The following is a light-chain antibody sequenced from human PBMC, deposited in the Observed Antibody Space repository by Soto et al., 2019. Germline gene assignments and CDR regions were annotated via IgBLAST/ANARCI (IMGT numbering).Light chain of an antibody. Sequence: EIVMTQSPATLSVSPGARATLSCRASQSVSSNLAWYQQKPGQAPRLLIYGASTRATGIPARFSGSGSGTEFTLTISSLQSEDFAVYYCQQYNNWPWTFGQGTNGDIK. CDR2: GAS. CDR1: QSVSSN. V-gene: IGKV3-15*01. CDR3: QQYNNWPWT. J-gene: IGKJ1*01.